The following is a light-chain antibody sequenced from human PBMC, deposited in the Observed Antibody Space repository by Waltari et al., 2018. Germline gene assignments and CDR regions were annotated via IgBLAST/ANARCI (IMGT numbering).Light chain of an antibody. Sequence: DIQMTQSPSSLSASVGDTVTITCRASQGVNNFLVWLQQRPGKAPKSLIYGSSTLQSGVPSRCSGSGYGTDFTLTISSLQPEDIATYYCQQHADYPLTFGGGTRVEIK. V-gene: IGKV1-16*01. CDR1: QGVNNF. CDR3: QQHADYPLT. J-gene: IGKJ4*01. CDR2: GSS.